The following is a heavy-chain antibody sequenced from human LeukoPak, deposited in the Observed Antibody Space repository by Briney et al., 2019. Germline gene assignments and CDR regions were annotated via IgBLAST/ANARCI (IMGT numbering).Heavy chain of an antibody. Sequence: GASLRLSCVASGFTLSTYWMHWVRQAPGKGLVWVSRITRDGSATSSADSVRGRFTISRDNAKNTVYLQMNSLRAEDTAVYYCARDQGSFEYWGQGTLVTVSS. V-gene: IGHV3-74*01. CDR2: ITRDGSAT. CDR1: GFTLSTYW. J-gene: IGHJ4*02. CDR3: ARDQGSFEY.